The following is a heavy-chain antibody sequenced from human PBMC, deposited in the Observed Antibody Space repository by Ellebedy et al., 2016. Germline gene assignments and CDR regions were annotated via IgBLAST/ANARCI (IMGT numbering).Heavy chain of an antibody. J-gene: IGHJ4*02. V-gene: IGHV1-3*01. CDR2: ISAYNGNT. D-gene: IGHD6-19*01. CDR3: ARIQVAGLIY. Sequence: ASVKVSXXASGYTFTSYAMHWVRQAPGQGLEWMGWISAYNGNTNYAQKLQGRVTMTRDTSITTAYMELSRLRSDDTAVYYCARIQVAGLIYWGQGTLVTVSS. CDR1: GYTFTSYA.